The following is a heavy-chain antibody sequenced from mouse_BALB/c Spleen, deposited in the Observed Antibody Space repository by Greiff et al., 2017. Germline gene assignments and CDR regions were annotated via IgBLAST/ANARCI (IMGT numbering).Heavy chain of an antibody. CDR1: GYAFTNYL. CDR2: INPGSGGT. CDR3: AREGDYLDY. Sequence: VQLQQSGAELVRPGTSVKVSCKASGYAFTNYLIEWVKQRPGQGLEWIGVINPGSGGTNYNEKFKGKATLTADKSSSTAYMQLSSLTSDDSAVYFCAREGDYLDYWGQGTTLTVSS. V-gene: IGHV1-54*01. J-gene: IGHJ2*01.